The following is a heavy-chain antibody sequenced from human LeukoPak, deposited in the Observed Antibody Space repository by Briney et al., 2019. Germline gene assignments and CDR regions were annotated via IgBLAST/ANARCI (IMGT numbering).Heavy chain of an antibody. CDR1: GGSISSYY. Sequence: SETLSLTCTVSGGSISSYYWSWIRQPAGKGLEWIGRIYTSGSTNYNPSLKSRVTMSVDTSKNQFSLKLSSVTAADTAVYYCANSLDYYDSSGPFDYWGQGTLVTVSS. CDR2: IYTSGST. V-gene: IGHV4-4*07. D-gene: IGHD3-22*01. J-gene: IGHJ4*02. CDR3: ANSLDYYDSSGPFDY.